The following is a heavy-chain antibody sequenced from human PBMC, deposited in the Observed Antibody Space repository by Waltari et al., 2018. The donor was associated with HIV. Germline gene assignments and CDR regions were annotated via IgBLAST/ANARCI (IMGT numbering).Heavy chain of an antibody. CDR1: GFALGSYE. Sequence: EVPLVESGGGVVQPGGYLRGSWAASGFALGSYEMNWVRQAPGKGLEWVSYISSSGGTIYYADAVKGRFTISRDNAKRTLYLQMNSLRAEDTAVYYCAREKAVVADYWGQGTLVTVSS. V-gene: IGHV3-48*03. J-gene: IGHJ4*02. D-gene: IGHD2-15*01. CDR2: ISSSGGTI. CDR3: AREKAVVADY.